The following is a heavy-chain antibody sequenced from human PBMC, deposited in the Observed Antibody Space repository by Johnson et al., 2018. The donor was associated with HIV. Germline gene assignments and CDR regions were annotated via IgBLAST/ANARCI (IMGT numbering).Heavy chain of an antibody. CDR3: ALKQLVTMDDAFDI. D-gene: IGHD6-13*01. Sequence: VQLVESGGGVVQPGGSLRLSCSASGFTFSTFGMHWVRQAPGKGLEWVSAISGSGGSTYYADSVKGRFTISRDNSKNTLYLQMNSLRAEDTAVYYCALKQLVTMDDAFDIWGQGTMVTVSS. V-gene: IGHV3-23*04. CDR2: ISGSGGST. J-gene: IGHJ3*02. CDR1: GFTFSTFG.